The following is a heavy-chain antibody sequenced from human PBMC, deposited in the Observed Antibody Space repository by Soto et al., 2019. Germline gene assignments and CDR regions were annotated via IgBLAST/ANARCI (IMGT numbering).Heavy chain of an antibody. CDR1: GSSISPFY. V-gene: IGHV4-59*01. CDR3: VRVGGYYGDFPNFDY. Sequence: PSETLSLTCSVSGSSISPFYWSWIRQSPGKGLEWIGYIYYTGSTKYNPSLKSRVTISVETTKKQFSLRLRSVTAADTAVYYCVRVGGYYGDFPNFDYWGQGTLV. J-gene: IGHJ4*02. CDR2: IYYTGST. D-gene: IGHD4-17*01.